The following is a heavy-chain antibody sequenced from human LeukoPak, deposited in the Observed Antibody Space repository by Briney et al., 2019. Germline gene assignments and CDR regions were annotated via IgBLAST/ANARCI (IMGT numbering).Heavy chain of an antibody. J-gene: IGHJ5*02. V-gene: IGHV4-30-2*01. CDR2: IYHSGST. Sequence: PSETLSLTCTVSGDSISSGGYYWSWLRQPRGKGLEWIGYIYHSGSTSYNPSLKSRVTISVDRSRNQFSLKLASVTAADTAVYYCARDNPWNWFDPWGQGTLVTVSS. CDR3: ARDNPWNWFDP. CDR1: GDSISSGGYY.